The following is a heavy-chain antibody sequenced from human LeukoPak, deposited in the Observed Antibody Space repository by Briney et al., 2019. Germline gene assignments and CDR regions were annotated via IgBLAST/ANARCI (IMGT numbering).Heavy chain of an antibody. CDR1: GFTFSSYV. Sequence: GRSLRLSCAPSGFTFSSYVIHCVRQAPGKRLGWEACIRDDGSNKYYEDSVKGRFTISRDNSKNTLYLQVNSLRAEDTAVYYCANLDDSHYYGSSGYRERGIDYWRRGTLVTVSS. V-gene: IGHV3-30*02. D-gene: IGHD3-22*01. J-gene: IGHJ4*02. CDR3: ANLDDSHYYGSSGYRERGIDY. CDR2: IRDDGSNK.